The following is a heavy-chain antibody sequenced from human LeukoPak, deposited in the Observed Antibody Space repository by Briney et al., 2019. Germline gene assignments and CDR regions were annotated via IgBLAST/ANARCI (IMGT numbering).Heavy chain of an antibody. Sequence: GGSLRLSCSASGFTFSASAMHWVRQAPGKGLQFVSAITTNGRSTYYADSVKGRFTISRDNSENTLYLQMSSLRTDDTAVYYCVRDLTWGQGTLVTVSS. D-gene: IGHD4/OR15-4a*01. CDR3: VRDLT. CDR1: GFTFSASA. CDR2: ITTNGRST. J-gene: IGHJ4*02. V-gene: IGHV3-64D*06.